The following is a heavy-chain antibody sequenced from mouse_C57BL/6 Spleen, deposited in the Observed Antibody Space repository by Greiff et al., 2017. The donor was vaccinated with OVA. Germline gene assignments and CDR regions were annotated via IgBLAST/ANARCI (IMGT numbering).Heavy chain of an antibody. Sequence: EVQRVESGGDLVKPGGSLKLSCAASGFTFSSYGMSWVRQTPDKRLEWVATISSGGSYTYYPDSVRGRFTISRDNAKNTLYLQMSSLKSEDTAMYYCARKVYSNYGYFDYWGQGTTLTVSS. CDR2: ISSGGSYT. CDR3: ARKVYSNYGYFDY. V-gene: IGHV5-6*01. J-gene: IGHJ2*01. D-gene: IGHD2-5*01. CDR1: GFTFSSYG.